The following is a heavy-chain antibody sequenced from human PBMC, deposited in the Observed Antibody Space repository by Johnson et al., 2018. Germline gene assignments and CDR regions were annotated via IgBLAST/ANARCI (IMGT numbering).Heavy chain of an antibody. CDR3: ARGPRGYYDSSGYYSAEYFQH. J-gene: IGHJ1*01. CDR2: MNLNSGNT. Sequence: QVQLVQSGAEVKKXGASVKVSCKASGYTFTSYDINWVRQATGQGLEWMGWMNLNSGNTGYAQKFQGRVTMTRNTSISTAYMERSSLRSEDTAVYYCARGPRGYYDSSGYYSAEYFQHWGQGTLVTVSS. D-gene: IGHD3-22*01. CDR1: GYTFTSYD. V-gene: IGHV1-8*01.